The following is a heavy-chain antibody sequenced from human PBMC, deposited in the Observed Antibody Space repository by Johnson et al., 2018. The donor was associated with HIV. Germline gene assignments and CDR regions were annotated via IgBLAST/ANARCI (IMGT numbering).Heavy chain of an antibody. V-gene: IGHV3-23*01. CDR3: AKTLEPGAFDI. J-gene: IGHJ3*02. Sequence: VQLMESGGGLVKPGGSLRLSCAASGFTFGNYAMTWVRQAPGKGLEWVSAIRGSSGSTYNADSVKGRFTISRDTSKNTLYLQMNSLRAEDTAVYYCAKTLEPGAFDIWGQGTMVTVSS. CDR2: IRGSSGST. CDR1: GFTFGNYA. D-gene: IGHD1-1*01.